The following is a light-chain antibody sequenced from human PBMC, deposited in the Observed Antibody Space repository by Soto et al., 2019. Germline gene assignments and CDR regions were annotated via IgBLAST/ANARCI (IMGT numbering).Light chain of an antibody. V-gene: IGKV4-1*01. J-gene: IGKJ4*01. CDR2: WAS. CDR3: QQYYSTPLT. Sequence: DIVMTQSPDSLAVSLGERATINCKSSQSVLYTPNNKNYLAWYQQKPGQPPRLLIYWASTRESGVPDRFSGSGSGTDFTLTISSLQAEDVAVYYCQQYYSTPLTFGGGTKVEIK. CDR1: QSVLYTPNNKNY.